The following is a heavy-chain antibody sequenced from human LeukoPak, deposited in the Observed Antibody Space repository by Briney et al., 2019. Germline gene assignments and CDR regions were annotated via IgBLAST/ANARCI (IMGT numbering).Heavy chain of an antibody. V-gene: IGHV3-66*01. CDR2: IYRGGST. D-gene: IGHD6-6*01. J-gene: IGHJ6*03. Sequence: GGSLRLSCAASGFTFNSYWMSWVRQAPGKGLEWVSVIYRGGSTYYADSVKGRFTISRDNAKMSLYLQVNSLRAEDTAMYYCARDYSSSPFRVMDYYYMDVWGKGTTVTVSS. CDR3: ARDYSSSPFRVMDYYYMDV. CDR1: GFTFNSYW.